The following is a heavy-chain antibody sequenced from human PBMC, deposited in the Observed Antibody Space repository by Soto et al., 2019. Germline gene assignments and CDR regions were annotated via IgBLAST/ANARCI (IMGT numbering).Heavy chain of an antibody. J-gene: IGHJ3*02. CDR1: GFTFSSYG. CDR2: ISYDGSNK. Sequence: GGSLRLSCAASGFTFSSYGMHWVRQAPGKGLEWVAVISYDGSNKYYADSVKGRFTISRDNSKNTLYLQMNSLRAEDTAVYYWAKPTATTLDAFDIWGQGTMVTVSS. CDR3: AKPTATTLDAFDI. V-gene: IGHV3-30*18. D-gene: IGHD1-26*01.